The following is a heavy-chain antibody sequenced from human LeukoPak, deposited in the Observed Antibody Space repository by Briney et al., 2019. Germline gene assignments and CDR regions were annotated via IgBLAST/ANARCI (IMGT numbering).Heavy chain of an antibody. D-gene: IGHD2-2*02. V-gene: IGHV3-21*01. J-gene: IGHJ6*03. CDR2: ISSSSYI. Sequence: GGSLRLSCAASGFTFSSYNMNWVRQAPGKGLEWVSCISSSSYIYYADSVKGRFTISRDNSKNTLYLQMNSLRAEDTAVYYCAKDLRYCSSTSCYTGSRDYYYYMDVWGKGTTVTVSS. CDR1: GFTFSSYN. CDR3: AKDLRYCSSTSCYTGSRDYYYYMDV.